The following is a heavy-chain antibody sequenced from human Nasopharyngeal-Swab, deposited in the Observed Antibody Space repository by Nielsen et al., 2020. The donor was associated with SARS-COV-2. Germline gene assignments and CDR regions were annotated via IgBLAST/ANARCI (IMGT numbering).Heavy chain of an antibody. CDR2: IYPRDSDH. Sequence: GESLNISCATSGYSFTSYWIAWVRQMPGKGLEWIGIIYPRDSDHRYSPSFQGQVTISADKSISTAYLQWSSLKASDTAMYYCVRPEGVATSFKYYVQYGMDVWGRGTMVTVPS. V-gene: IGHV5-51*01. CDR1: GYSFTSYW. J-gene: IGHJ6*02. CDR3: VRPEGVATSFKYYVQYGMDV. D-gene: IGHD5-12*01.